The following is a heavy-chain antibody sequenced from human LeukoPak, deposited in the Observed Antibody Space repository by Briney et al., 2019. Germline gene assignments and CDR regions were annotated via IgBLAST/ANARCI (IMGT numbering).Heavy chain of an antibody. CDR2: ISYDGSNK. D-gene: IGHD5-12*01. J-gene: IGHJ4*02. Sequence: GGSLRLSCAASGFTFSSYAMHWVRQAPGKGLERVAVISYDGSNKYYADSVKGRFTISRDNSKNTLYLQLNSLRPEDTAVYYCARDQLAYSGYDTLFDYWGQGTLVTVSS. V-gene: IGHV3-30-3*01. CDR1: GFTFSSYA. CDR3: ARDQLAYSGYDTLFDY.